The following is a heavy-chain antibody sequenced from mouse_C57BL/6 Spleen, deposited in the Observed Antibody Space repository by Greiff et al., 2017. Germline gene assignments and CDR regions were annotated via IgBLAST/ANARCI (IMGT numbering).Heavy chain of an antibody. V-gene: IGHV1-64*01. J-gene: IGHJ3*01. CDR3: ARREDSNPFAY. CDR2: IHPNSGST. CDR1: GYTFTSYW. Sequence: VQLQQPGAELVKPGASVKLSCKASGYTFTSYWMHWVKQRPGQGLERIGMIHPNSGSTNYNEKFKSKATLTVDKSSSTAYMQLSSLTSEDSAVYYCARREDSNPFAYWGQGTLVTVSA. D-gene: IGHD2-5*01.